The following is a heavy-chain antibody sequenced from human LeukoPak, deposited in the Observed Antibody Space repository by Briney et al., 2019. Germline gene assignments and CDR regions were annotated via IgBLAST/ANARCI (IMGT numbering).Heavy chain of an antibody. CDR1: GGTFSSYA. J-gene: IGHJ3*02. V-gene: IGHV1-69*13. CDR2: IIPIFGTA. CDR3: ARAPYYYGSGNGDAFDI. Sequence: VKVSCKASGGTFSSYAISWVRQAPGQGLEWMGGIIPIFGTANYAQKFQGRVTVTADESTSTAYMELSSLRSEDTAVYYCARAPYYYGSGNGDAFDIWGQGTMVTVSS. D-gene: IGHD3-10*01.